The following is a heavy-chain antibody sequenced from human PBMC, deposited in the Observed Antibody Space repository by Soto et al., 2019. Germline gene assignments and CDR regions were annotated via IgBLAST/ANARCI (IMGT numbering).Heavy chain of an antibody. CDR2: ISGSGGST. Sequence: GGSLRLSCAASGFTFSNYAVTWVRQAPGKGLEWVSTISGSGGSTYYADSVKGRFTISRDNSKNTLYLQMNSPRAEDTAVYYCAKDQGSSWYEIDYWGQGTLVTVPQ. D-gene: IGHD6-13*01. V-gene: IGHV3-23*01. CDR1: GFTFSNYA. CDR3: AKDQGSSWYEIDY. J-gene: IGHJ4*02.